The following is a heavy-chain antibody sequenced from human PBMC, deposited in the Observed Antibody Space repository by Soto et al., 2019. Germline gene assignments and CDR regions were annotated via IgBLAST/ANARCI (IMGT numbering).Heavy chain of an antibody. CDR2: VSFDGSNK. Sequence: QLVESGGGVVQPGGSPRLSCAASGFTFNYYPMHWVRQAPGKGLEWVAVVSFDGSNKYYADSVKGRFTISKDNSKNTLYLQMNSLRREDTAVYYCARLPGPLVAVLYIYPLDGREAMSDVDVWGQGTTVTVSS. D-gene: IGHD6-19*01. CDR3: ARLPGPLVAVLYIYPLDGREAMSDVDV. CDR1: GFTFNYYP. J-gene: IGHJ6*02. V-gene: IGHV3-30-3*01.